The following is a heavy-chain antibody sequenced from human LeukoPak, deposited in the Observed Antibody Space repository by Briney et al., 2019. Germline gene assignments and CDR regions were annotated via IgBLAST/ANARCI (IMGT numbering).Heavy chain of an antibody. CDR3: ARGPYYSDSSGYYTDY. D-gene: IGHD3-22*01. Sequence: GGSLRLSCAASGFTVSSNYMSWVRQAPGKGLEWVSAIYSGGSTYYADSVKGRFTISRDNSKNTLYLQMNSLRAEDTAVYYCARGPYYSDSSGYYTDYWGQGTLVTVSS. J-gene: IGHJ4*02. V-gene: IGHV3-53*01. CDR2: IYSGGST. CDR1: GFTVSSNY.